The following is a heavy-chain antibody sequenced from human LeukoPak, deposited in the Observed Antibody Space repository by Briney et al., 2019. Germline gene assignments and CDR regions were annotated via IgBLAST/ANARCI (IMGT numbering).Heavy chain of an antibody. V-gene: IGHV3-23*01. CDR2: ISGSGGST. CDR1: GFTFSSYA. J-gene: IGHJ5*02. CDR3: AKDTASSSWGNNWFDP. Sequence: GGSLRLSCAASGFTFSSYAMSWVRQAPGKGLERVSAISGSGGSTYYADSVKGRFTISRDNSKNTLYLQMNSLRAEDTAVYYCAKDTASSSWGNNWFDPWGQGTLVTVSS. D-gene: IGHD6-13*01.